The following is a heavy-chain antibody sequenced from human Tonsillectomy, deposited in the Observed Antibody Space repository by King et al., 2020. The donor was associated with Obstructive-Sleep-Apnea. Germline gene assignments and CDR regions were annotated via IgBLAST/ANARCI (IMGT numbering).Heavy chain of an antibody. CDR3: SSIGYDSSGYAFYGMDV. V-gene: IGHV3-21*01. J-gene: IGHJ6*02. CDR2: ISISSSYI. Sequence: VQLVESGGGLVKPGGSLRLSCAASGFTFSSYSMNWVRQAPGKGLDWVASISISSSYIYYADSVKGRFTISRDNSKNSLYLQMNSLRAEDTAVYYCSSIGYDSSGYAFYGMDVWGQGTTVTVSS. CDR1: GFTFSSYS. D-gene: IGHD3-22*01.